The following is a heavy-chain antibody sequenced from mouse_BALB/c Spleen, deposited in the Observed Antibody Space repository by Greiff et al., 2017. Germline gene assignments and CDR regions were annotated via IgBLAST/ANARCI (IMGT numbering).Heavy chain of an antibody. J-gene: IGHJ2*01. D-gene: IGHD2-1*01. Sequence: EVQLQESGGGLVQPGGSRKLSCAASGFTFSSFGMHWVRQAPEKGLVWVAYISSGSSTIYYADTVKGRFTISRDNPKNTLFLQMTSLRSEDTAMYYCARGNPFDYGGQGTTLTVSS. CDR2: ISSGSSTI. CDR3: ARGNPFDY. V-gene: IGHV5-17*02. CDR1: GFTFSSFG.